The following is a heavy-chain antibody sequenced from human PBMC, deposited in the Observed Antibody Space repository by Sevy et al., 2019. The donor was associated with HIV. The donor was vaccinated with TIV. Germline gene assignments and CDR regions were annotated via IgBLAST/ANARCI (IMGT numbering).Heavy chain of an antibody. J-gene: IGHJ5*02. D-gene: IGHD2-15*01. CDR3: ATVGLRYYSGASSYQGDWFDP. CDR1: GYTLTKLS. V-gene: IGHV1-24*01. CDR2: FDPQDGET. Sequence: ASVKVSCKVSGYTLTKLSIHWVRQAPGKGLEWMGDFDPQDGETSYAERFQGRLTMTMDTSTDTAYMELSSLTSEDTAVYYCATVGLRYYSGASSYQGDWFDPWGQGTLVTVSS.